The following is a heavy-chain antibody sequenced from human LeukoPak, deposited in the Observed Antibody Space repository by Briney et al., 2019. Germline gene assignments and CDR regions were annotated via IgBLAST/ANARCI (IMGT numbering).Heavy chain of an antibody. CDR3: ARDGGRDSGSYYEDY. CDR1: VGSINSGNW. Sequence: PSGTLSLTCAVSVGSINSGNWWSWVRESPGKGLEWIGEIYHNGTPNYNPSLKSRVTISVDTSKNQFSLKLSSVTAADTAVYYCARDGGRDSGSYYEDYWGQGTLVTVSS. J-gene: IGHJ4*02. CDR2: IYHNGTP. V-gene: IGHV4-4*02. D-gene: IGHD1-26*01.